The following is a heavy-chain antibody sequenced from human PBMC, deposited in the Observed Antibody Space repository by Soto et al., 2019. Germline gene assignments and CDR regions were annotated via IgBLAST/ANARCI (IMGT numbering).Heavy chain of an antibody. CDR3: ARHQSTVTTLAHYYYYYYMDV. D-gene: IGHD4-4*01. J-gene: IGHJ6*03. Sequence: GESLKISCKGSGYSFTSYWIGWVRQMPGKGLEWMGIIYPGDSDTRYSPSFQGQVTISADKSISTAYLPWSGLKASDTAMYYCARHQSTVTTLAHYYYYYYMDVWGKGTTVTVSS. V-gene: IGHV5-51*01. CDR2: IYPGDSDT. CDR1: GYSFTSYW.